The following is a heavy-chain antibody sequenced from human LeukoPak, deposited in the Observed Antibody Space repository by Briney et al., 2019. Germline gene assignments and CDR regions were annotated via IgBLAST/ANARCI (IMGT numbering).Heavy chain of an antibody. D-gene: IGHD2-15*01. CDR3: ARDLGRDCSGGSCYSKDGLFDP. V-gene: IGHV3-21*01. CDR2: ISSSSYI. CDR1: GFTFSSYS. Sequence: GGSLRLSCAASGFTFSSYSMNWVRQAPGKGLEWVSSISSSSYIYYADSVKGRFTISRDNAKNSLYLQMNSLRAEDTAVYYCARDLGRDCSGGSCYSKDGLFDPWGQGTLVTVSS. J-gene: IGHJ5*02.